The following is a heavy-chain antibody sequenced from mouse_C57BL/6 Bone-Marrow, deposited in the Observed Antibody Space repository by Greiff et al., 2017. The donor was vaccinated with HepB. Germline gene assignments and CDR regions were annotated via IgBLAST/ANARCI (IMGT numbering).Heavy chain of an antibody. CDR3: ARGGAYYSNPFAY. J-gene: IGHJ3*01. V-gene: IGHV5-4*03. Sequence: EVKLVESGGGLVKPGGSLKLSCAASGFTFSSYAMSWVRQTPEKRLEWVATISDGGSYTYYPDNVKGRFTISRDNAKNNLYLQMSHLKSEDTAMYYCARGGAYYSNPFAYWGQGTLVTVSA. D-gene: IGHD2-5*01. CDR1: GFTFSSYA. CDR2: ISDGGSYT.